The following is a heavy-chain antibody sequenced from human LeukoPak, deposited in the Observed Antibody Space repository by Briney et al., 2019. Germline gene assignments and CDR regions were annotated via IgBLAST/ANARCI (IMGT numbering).Heavy chain of an antibody. V-gene: IGHV1-46*01. CDR3: ARVRYNWNPVDY. CDR2: INPSGGST. J-gene: IGHJ4*02. CDR1: GYTFTSYY. Sequence: ASVKVSCKASGYTFTSYYMHWVRQAPGQGLEWMGIINPSGGSTSYAQKFQGRVTMTRDTSISTAYMELSRLRSDDTAVYYCARVRYNWNPVDYWGQGTLVTVSS. D-gene: IGHD1-20*01.